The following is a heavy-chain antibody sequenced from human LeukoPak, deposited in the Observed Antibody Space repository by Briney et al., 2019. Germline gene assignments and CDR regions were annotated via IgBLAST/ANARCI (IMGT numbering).Heavy chain of an antibody. V-gene: IGHV3-48*01. J-gene: IGHJ6*02. CDR1: GFTFTAYS. D-gene: IGHD6-19*01. CDR2: ISSSTTTI. CDR3: ARVLSGGIAVAEGYYYYYGMDV. Sequence: PGGSLRLSCAASGFTFTAYSLNWVRQAPGKGLEWVSSISSSTTTIYYADSVKGRFTISRDNGKNSLYLQMNSLRGEDTAVYYCARVLSGGIAVAEGYYYYYGMDVWGQGTTVTVSS.